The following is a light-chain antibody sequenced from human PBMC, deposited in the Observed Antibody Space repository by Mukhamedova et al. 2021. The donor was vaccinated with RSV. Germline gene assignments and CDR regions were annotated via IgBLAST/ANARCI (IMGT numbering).Light chain of an antibody. CDR3: QQYDNLLT. V-gene: IGKV1-33*01. J-gene: IGKJ4*01. Sequence: WYQRRVHGKAPKLLIYDASNLETGVPSRFSGSGSGTDFTFTISSLQPEDIATYYCQQYDNLLTFGGGTKVDIK. CDR2: DAS.